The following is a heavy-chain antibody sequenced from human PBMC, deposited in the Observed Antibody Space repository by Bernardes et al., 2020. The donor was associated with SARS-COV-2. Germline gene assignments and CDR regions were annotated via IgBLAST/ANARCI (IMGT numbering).Heavy chain of an antibody. Sequence: SETLSLTCTVSGGSISGHYWIWIRQPPGKGLEWIGHIHYSGSTNYNPSLKSRVTISVDTSKNQFSLNLTSVTAVDTAVYYCARYGGNSHFDYWGQGTLVTVSS. CDR1: GGSISGHY. V-gene: IGHV4-59*11. CDR2: IHYSGST. J-gene: IGHJ4*02. CDR3: ARYGGNSHFDY. D-gene: IGHD2-21*02.